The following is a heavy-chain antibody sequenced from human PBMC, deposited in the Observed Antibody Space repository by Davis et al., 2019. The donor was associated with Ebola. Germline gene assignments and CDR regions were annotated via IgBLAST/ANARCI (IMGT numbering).Heavy chain of an antibody. D-gene: IGHD6-13*01. Sequence: SETLSLTCAVHGGSFSGYYWSWIRQHPGKGPEWIGYIYYSGSTYYNPSLKSRVTISVDTSKNQFSLKLSSVTAADTAVYYCARGGDSSSWYYYYGMDVWGQGTTVTVSS. CDR1: GGSFSGYY. CDR2: IYYSGST. J-gene: IGHJ6*02. V-gene: IGHV4-34*01. CDR3: ARGGDSSSWYYYYGMDV.